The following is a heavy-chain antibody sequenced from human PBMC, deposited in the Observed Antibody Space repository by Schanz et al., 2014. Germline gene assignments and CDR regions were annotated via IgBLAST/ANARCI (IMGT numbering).Heavy chain of an antibody. CDR2: INPDSGGT. J-gene: IGHJ5*02. V-gene: IGHV1-2*02. CDR1: GYTLTAYY. D-gene: IGHD5-12*01. CDR3: AREKGHGYSGLS. Sequence: QVQLVQSGAEVKKPGASVKVSCKASGYTLTAYYMHWVRQAPGQGLEWMGWINPDSGGTNYAQKFQGRVTMTRDMSITTAYMDLSGLTSDDTAVYYCAREKGHGYSGLSWGQGTLLAVSS.